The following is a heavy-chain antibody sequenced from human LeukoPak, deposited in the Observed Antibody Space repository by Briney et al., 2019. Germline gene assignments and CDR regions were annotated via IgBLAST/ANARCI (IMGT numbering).Heavy chain of an antibody. CDR2: VRVNGRST. J-gene: IGHJ4*02. V-gene: IGHV3-23*01. Sequence: GGSLRLSCAASGFTFSTYDMNWVRQAPGKGLEWVSTVRVNGRSTFYADSVKGRFTVSRDNSKNTVYLQMSSLRAEDTALYYCAKPGEPSNYFFDSWGQGALVTVSS. CDR3: AKPGEPSNYFFDS. D-gene: IGHD1-14*01. CDR1: GFTFSTYD.